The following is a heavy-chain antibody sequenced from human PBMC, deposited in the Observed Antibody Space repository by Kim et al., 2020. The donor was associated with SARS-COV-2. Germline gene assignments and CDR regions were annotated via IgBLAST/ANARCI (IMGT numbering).Heavy chain of an antibody. Sequence: RYPQHFKGRQTITRDETANTASMELSSLTSKDTAVYYCAREGSGSYNGFDPWGQGTLVTVSS. J-gene: IGHJ5*02. D-gene: IGHD3-10*01. CDR3: AREGSGSYNGFDP. V-gene: IGHV1-3*01.